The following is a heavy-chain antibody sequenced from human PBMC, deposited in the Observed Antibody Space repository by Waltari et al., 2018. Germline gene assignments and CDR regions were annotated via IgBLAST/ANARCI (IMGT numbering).Heavy chain of an antibody. Sequence: QVQLQESGPGLVKPSETLSLTCAVSGYSISSGYYWGWIRQPPGKGLEWIGSIYHSGSTYYNPSLKSRVTISVDTSKNQFSLKLSSVTAADTAVYYCARGPTYYYGSGSYYRYWGQGTLVTVSS. CDR3: ARGPTYYYGSGSYYRY. CDR2: IYHSGST. CDR1: GYSISSGYY. V-gene: IGHV4-38-2*01. J-gene: IGHJ4*02. D-gene: IGHD3-10*01.